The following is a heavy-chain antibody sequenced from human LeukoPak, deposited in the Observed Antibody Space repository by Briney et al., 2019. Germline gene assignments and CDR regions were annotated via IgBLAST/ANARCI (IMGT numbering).Heavy chain of an antibody. CDR3: ARGNNYYYYMDV. CDR1: GYTFTSYD. CDR2: MNPNSGNT. V-gene: IGHV1-8*03. Sequence: ASVKVSCKASGYTFTSYDINWVRQATGQGLEWMGWMNPNSGNTGYAQRVQGRVTITRNTSISTAYMELSSLRSEDTAVYYCARGNNYYYYMDVWGKGTTVTVSS. J-gene: IGHJ6*03.